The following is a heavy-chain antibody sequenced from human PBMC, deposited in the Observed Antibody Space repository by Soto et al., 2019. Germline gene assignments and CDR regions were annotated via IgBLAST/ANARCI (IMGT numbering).Heavy chain of an antibody. J-gene: IGHJ4*02. Sequence: SETLSLTCTVSSGSINTNNWWTWVRQSPGERLEWIGEVQRGGGTNYNPALKSRVTMSLDRSNNQFSLRLSSVTAADTAVYYCARESGGNFDYWGQGTLVPVSS. V-gene: IGHV4-4*02. D-gene: IGHD2-15*01. CDR1: SGSINTNNW. CDR3: ARESGGNFDY. CDR2: VQRGGGT.